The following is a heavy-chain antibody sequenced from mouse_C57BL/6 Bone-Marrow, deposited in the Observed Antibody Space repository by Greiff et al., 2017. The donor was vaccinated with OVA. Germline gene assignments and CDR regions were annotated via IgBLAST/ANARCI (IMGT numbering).Heavy chain of an antibody. CDR2: INPNNGGT. Sequence: VQLQQSGPELVKPGASVKIPCKASGYTFTDYNMDWVKQSHGKSLEWIGDINPNNGGTIYNQKFKGKATLTVDKSSSTAYMELRSLTSEDTAVYYCARLNYGNYGAYWGQGTLVTVSA. J-gene: IGHJ3*01. CDR1: GYTFTDYN. V-gene: IGHV1-18*01. D-gene: IGHD2-1*01. CDR3: ARLNYGNYGAY.